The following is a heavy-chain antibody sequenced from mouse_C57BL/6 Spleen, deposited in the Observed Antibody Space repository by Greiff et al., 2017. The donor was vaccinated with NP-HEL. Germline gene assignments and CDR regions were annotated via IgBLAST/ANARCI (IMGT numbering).Heavy chain of an antibody. J-gene: IGHJ4*01. V-gene: IGHV3-6*01. CDR1: GYSITSGYY. D-gene: IGHD1-1*02. CDR2: ISYDGSN. CDR3: ARGGGYYLMDY. Sequence: DVKLQESGPGLVKPSQSLSLTCSVTGYSITSGYYWNWIRQFPGNKLEWMGYISYDGSNNYNPSLKNRISITRDTSKNQFFLKLNSVTTEDTATYYCARGGGYYLMDYWGQGTSVTVSS.